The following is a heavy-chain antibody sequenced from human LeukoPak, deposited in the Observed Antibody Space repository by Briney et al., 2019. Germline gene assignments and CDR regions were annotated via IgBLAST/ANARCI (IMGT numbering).Heavy chain of an antibody. CDR2: ISSSGSTI. Sequence: PGGSLRVSRAASGFTLSSYEMNWVRQAPGKGLEWVSYISSSGSTIYYADSVKGRFTISRDNAKNSLYLQMNSLRAEDTAVYYCAREEQHLALYWGQGTLVTVSS. CDR1: GFTLSSYE. D-gene: IGHD6-13*01. CDR3: AREEQHLALY. V-gene: IGHV3-48*03. J-gene: IGHJ4*02.